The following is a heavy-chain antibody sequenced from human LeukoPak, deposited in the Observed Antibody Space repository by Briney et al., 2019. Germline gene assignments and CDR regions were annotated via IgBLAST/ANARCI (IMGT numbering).Heavy chain of an antibody. CDR2: IQYDGSNK. V-gene: IGHV3-30*02. CDR3: AKDTYAYCSGGSCYPNY. J-gene: IGHJ4*02. D-gene: IGHD2-15*01. Sequence: AGSLRLSCAASGFTFSSYGMHWVRQAPGKGLEWVAFIQYDGSNKYYADSVKGRFTISRDNSKNTLYLQMNSLRAEDTAVYYCAKDTYAYCSGGSCYPNYWGQGTLVTVSS. CDR1: GFTFSSYG.